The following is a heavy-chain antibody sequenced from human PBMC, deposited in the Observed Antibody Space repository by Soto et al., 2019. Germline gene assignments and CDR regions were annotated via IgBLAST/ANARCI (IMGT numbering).Heavy chain of an antibody. CDR1: GFTFSTCA. CDR3: AKGHPGGSCYSGLDC. CDR2: ISGSGDTT. V-gene: IGHV3-23*01. J-gene: IGHJ4*02. D-gene: IGHD2-15*01. Sequence: PGGSLRLSCAASGFTFSTCAMTWVRQAPGKVLEWVLCISGSGDTTYYADSVKGRFTISRDTSKNTVYLQMNSLRADDTAVYYCAKGHPGGSCYSGLDCWGQGTLVTVSS.